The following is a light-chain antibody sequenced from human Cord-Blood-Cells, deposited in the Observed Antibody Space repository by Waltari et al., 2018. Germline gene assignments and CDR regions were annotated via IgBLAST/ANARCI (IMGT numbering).Light chain of an antibody. CDR3: QQYDNLPLT. V-gene: IGKV1-33*01. CDR1: QDISNY. Sequence: QMTQYPSSLSASVGDRVTITCQASQDISNYLNWYQQKPGKAPKLLIYDASNLETGVPSRFSGSGSGTDFTFTISSLQPEDIATYYCQQYDNLPLTFGGGTKVEIK. J-gene: IGKJ4*01. CDR2: DAS.